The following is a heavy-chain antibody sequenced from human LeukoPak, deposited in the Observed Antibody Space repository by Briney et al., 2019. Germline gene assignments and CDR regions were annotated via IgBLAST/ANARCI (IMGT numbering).Heavy chain of an antibody. V-gene: IGHV1-2*02. CDR2: INPNSGGT. CDR1: GYTFTGYY. D-gene: IGHD4-17*01. J-gene: IGHJ4*02. Sequence: ASVKVSCKASGYTFTGYYMHWVRQAPGQGLEWMGWINPNSGGTSYAQKFQGRVTMTRDTSISTAYMELSRLRSDDTAVYYCARVFSTVTTIDYWGQGTLVTVSS. CDR3: ARVFSTVTTIDY.